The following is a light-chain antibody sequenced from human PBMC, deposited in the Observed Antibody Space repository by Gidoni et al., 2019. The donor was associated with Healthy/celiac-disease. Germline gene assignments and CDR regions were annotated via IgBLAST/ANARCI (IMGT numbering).Light chain of an antibody. CDR2: SAS. CDR1: QGISSW. Sequence: DRQMTQAPSSVSASVGDRVTINCRAIQGISSWLAWYQQKPGKDPKLLIYSASSLQRWVPSRFSGSGSGTDFTLTISSLQPYDFATFYCQPANSFPPIFGGGTKVEIK. J-gene: IGKJ4*01. CDR3: QPANSFPPI. V-gene: IGKV1D-12*01.